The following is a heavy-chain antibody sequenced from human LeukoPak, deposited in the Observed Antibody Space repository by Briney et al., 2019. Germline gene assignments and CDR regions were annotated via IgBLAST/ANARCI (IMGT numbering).Heavy chain of an antibody. V-gene: IGHV3-48*04. D-gene: IGHD6-13*01. CDR3: VTSQGSWPDYFDY. CDR1: GFTFSSYW. CDR2: ISTSGNSI. Sequence: GSLILSCAASGFTFSSYWMSWVRQAPGKGLEWVSYISTSGNSIYYADSVKGRFTISRDNAKNSLFLQMNSLRAEDTAVYYCVTSQGSWPDYFDYWGQGTLVTVSS. J-gene: IGHJ4*02.